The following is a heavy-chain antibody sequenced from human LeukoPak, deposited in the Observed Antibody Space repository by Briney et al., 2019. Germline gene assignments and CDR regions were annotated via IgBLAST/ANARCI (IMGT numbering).Heavy chain of an antibody. CDR3: ARDPGSGYFDY. D-gene: IGHD3-10*01. CDR1: GGSISSSSYY. CDR2: IYYSGST. V-gene: IGHV4-39*07. Sequence: SETLSLTCTVSGGSISSSSYYWGWIRQPPGKGLEWIGSIYYSGSTYYNPSLKSRVTISVDKSKNQFSLKLSSVTAADTAVYYCARDPGSGYFDYWGQGTLVTVSS. J-gene: IGHJ4*02.